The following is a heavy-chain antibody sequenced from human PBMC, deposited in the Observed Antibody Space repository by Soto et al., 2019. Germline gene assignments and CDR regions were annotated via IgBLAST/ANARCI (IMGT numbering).Heavy chain of an antibody. J-gene: IGHJ6*03. CDR2: IYSGGST. CDR3: ARDQYGSGSDYYYYMDV. Sequence: GGSLRLSCAASGFTVSSNYMSWVRQAPGKGLEWVSVIYSGGSTYYADSVKGRFTISRDNSKNTLYLQMNSLRAEDTAVYYCARDQYGSGSDYYYYMDVWGKGTTVTVSS. CDR1: GFTVSSNY. V-gene: IGHV3-66*01. D-gene: IGHD3-10*01.